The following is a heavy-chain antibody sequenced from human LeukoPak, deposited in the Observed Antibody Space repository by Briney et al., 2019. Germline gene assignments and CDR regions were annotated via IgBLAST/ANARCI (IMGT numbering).Heavy chain of an antibody. J-gene: IGHJ4*02. Sequence: GGSLRLSCAASGFTFSSYSMNWVRQAPGKGLEWVSGISGSGGSTYYADSVKGRFSISRDNSKNTLYLQLNSLRVEDTAEYYCAKAHGGSYHSGIDWGQGTLVIVSS. D-gene: IGHD1-26*01. CDR3: AKAHGGSYHSGID. V-gene: IGHV3-23*01. CDR2: ISGSGGST. CDR1: GFTFSSYS.